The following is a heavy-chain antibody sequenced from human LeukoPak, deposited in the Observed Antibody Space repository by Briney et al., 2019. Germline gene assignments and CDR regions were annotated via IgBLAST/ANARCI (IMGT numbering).Heavy chain of an antibody. V-gene: IGHV1-3*01. CDR1: GYTLTSYA. Sequence: GASVKVSCKASGYTLTSYAMHWVHQAPGQRLEWMGWINAGNGNTKYSQKFQGRVTITRDTSASTAYMELSSLRSEDTAVYYCAREDIAVAADYWGQGTLVTVSS. J-gene: IGHJ4*02. CDR2: INAGNGNT. CDR3: AREDIAVAADY. D-gene: IGHD6-19*01.